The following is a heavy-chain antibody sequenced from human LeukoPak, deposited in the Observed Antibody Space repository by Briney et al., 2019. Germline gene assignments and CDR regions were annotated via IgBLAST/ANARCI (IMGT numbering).Heavy chain of an antibody. Sequence: GGSLRLSCAASGFTVSSTYMSWVRQAPGKGLEWVSVIYSGGNIYYIGSVKGRFTISRDTSKNTLYLQMNSLRAEDTAVYYCARVYSLMDRAEYYFDSWGQGTLVTVSS. CDR1: GFTVSSTY. V-gene: IGHV3-53*01. CDR2: IYSGGNI. J-gene: IGHJ4*02. CDR3: ARVYSLMDRAEYYFDS. D-gene: IGHD2-21*01.